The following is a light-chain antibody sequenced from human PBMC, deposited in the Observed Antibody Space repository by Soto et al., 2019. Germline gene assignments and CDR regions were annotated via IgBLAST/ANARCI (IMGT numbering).Light chain of an antibody. Sequence: QSVLTQPASVSGSPGQSITISCTGTSSVVGAYNYVSWYQQHPGKVPKLMIYDVTNRPSGVSNRFSGSKSGNTASLTITGLQAEDEADYYCSSYTRTSTYVFGAGTKVTVL. V-gene: IGLV2-14*01. CDR1: SSVVGAYNY. CDR2: DVT. CDR3: SSYTRTSTYV. J-gene: IGLJ1*01.